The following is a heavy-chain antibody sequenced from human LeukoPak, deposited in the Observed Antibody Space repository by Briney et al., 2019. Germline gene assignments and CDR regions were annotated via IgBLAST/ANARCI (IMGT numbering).Heavy chain of an antibody. CDR1: GYTFTGYY. CDR2: INPNSGGT. D-gene: IGHD3-10*01. CDR3: ASGREYLGSGSHDDAFDM. V-gene: IGHV1-2*02. J-gene: IGHJ3*02. Sequence: GASVTVSFKASGYTFTGYYLHWVRQAPGQGLEWMGWINPNSGGTNSAQNSQGRVTMTRDTSITTAYMELNSLRSDDTAVYYCASGREYLGSGSHDDAFDMWGQGTMVTVSS.